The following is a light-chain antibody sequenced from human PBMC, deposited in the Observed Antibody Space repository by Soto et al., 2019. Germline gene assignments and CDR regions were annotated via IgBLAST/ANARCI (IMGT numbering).Light chain of an antibody. V-gene: IGKV3-11*01. CDR1: QSFRGL. CDR2: DAY. J-gene: IGKJ5*01. CDR3: QQRHMCPIT. Sequence: EVVLTQSPVTLSLSPGERATLSCRASQSFRGLLAWYQQKPGQAPRPLIYDAYNRATGIPPRFSGSGSGTDFTLTISSLEPEDSAVYYCQQRHMCPITFGQGTRLEIK.